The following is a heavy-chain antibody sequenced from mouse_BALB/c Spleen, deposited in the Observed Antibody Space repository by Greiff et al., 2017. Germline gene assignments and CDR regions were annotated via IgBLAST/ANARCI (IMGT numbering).Heavy chain of an antibody. CDR1: GFSLTSYG. CDR3: TRNRGPITTKDAMDD. V-gene: IGHV2-2*02. J-gene: IGHJ4*01. CDR2: IWSGGST. Sequence: VKLMESGPGLVQPSQSLSITCPVSGFSLTSYGVHWVRQSPGKGLEWLGVIWSGGSTDYNAAFISRLSISKDNSKSQVFFKMNSLQANDTAIYYCTRNRGPITTKDAMDDWGQGTSVTVSS. D-gene: IGHD1-2*01.